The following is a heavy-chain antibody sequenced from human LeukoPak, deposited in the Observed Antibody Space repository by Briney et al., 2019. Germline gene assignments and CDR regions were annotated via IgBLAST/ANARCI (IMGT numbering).Heavy chain of an antibody. V-gene: IGHV3-21*01. CDR2: ISSSRSYI. CDR1: GFTFSSYS. CDR3: ARVGSGGYDYYFDY. D-gene: IGHD5-12*01. Sequence: GGSLRLSFAASGFTFSSYSINWVRQAPGKRLEWVSSISSSRSYIYYADSVKGRFTISRDNDKNSLHLQMNSLRAEDTAVFFCARVGSGGYDYYFDYWGQGTLVTVSS. J-gene: IGHJ4*02.